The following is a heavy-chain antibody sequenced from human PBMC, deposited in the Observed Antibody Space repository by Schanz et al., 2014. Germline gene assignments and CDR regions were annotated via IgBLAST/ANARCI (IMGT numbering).Heavy chain of an antibody. CDR1: GFAFRNYG. J-gene: IGHJ4*02. V-gene: IGHV3-23*04. CDR3: AKDHPSSGWPAFDV. Sequence: EVQLVESGGVVVQPGGSLRLSCAASGFAFRNYGMSWVRQAPGNGLEWVSGITRQGTTYYGDFVRGRFSISRDLSSNTLYLQMNSLRADDSAIYYCAKDHPSSGWPAFDVWGQGTQVTVSS. CDR2: ITRQGTT. D-gene: IGHD6-19*01.